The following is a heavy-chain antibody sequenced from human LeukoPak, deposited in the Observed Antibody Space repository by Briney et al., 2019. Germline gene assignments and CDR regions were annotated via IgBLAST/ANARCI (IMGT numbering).Heavy chain of an antibody. Sequence: SETLSLTCTVSGGSISSSSYYWGWIRQPPGKGLEWIGSIYYSGSTYYNPSLKSRVTISVDTSKNQFSLKLSSVTAADTAVYYCARVRRDSTYNWNYLEPRWFDPWGQGTLVTVSS. CDR1: GGSISSSSYY. J-gene: IGHJ5*02. CDR2: IYYSGST. CDR3: ARVRRDSTYNWNYLEPRWFDP. D-gene: IGHD1-7*01. V-gene: IGHV4-39*07.